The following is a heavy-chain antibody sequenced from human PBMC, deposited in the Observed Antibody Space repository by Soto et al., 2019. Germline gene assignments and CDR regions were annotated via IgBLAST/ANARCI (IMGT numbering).Heavy chain of an antibody. CDR2: IYPTGNT. D-gene: IGHD2-2*02. Sequence: PSETLWVTCALCGAASSSAGYCWTWIRQPTGKGLEWIGYIYPTGNTYYSPSLKSRVTLSVDKSSNNLSLDLNSVPAADTAVYYCARVRPYTAYWFDPWGPGTLVSVSS. CDR3: ARVRPYTAYWFDP. V-gene: IGHV4-30-2*01. J-gene: IGHJ5*02. CDR1: GAASSSAGYC.